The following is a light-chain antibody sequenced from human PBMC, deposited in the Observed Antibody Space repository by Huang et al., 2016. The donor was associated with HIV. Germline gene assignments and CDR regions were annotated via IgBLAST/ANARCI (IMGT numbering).Light chain of an antibody. J-gene: IGKJ1*01. CDR2: DAY. CDR3: QQRSDWWT. Sequence: EIVLTQSPDTLSLSPGERATLACRASQSVSTNLAWYQQKPGQAPRLLISDAYKRATGIPARFSGGGSGTDFALTISSLEPEDFAVYYCQQRSDWWTFGPGTKVEIK. CDR1: QSVSTN. V-gene: IGKV3-11*01.